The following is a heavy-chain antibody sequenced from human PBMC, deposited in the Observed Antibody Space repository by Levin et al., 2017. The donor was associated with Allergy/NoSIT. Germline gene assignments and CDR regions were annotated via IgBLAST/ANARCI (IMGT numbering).Heavy chain of an antibody. V-gene: IGHV3-74*01. J-gene: IGHJ6*02. D-gene: IGHD6-19*01. Sequence: AGGSLRLSCAASGFTFSSYWMHWVRQAPGKGLVWVSRLNSDGTRTIYADSVKGRFTISRDNAKNTLFLHMSSLRAEDTAVYYCAKDRGDIAVVDTASKYYYHGMDVWGQGTTVTVSS. CDR3: AKDRGDIAVVDTASKYYYHGMDV. CDR2: LNSDGTRT. CDR1: GFTFSSYW.